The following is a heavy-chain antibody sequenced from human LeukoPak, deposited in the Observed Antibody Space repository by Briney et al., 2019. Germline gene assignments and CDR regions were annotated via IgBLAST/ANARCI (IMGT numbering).Heavy chain of an antibody. CDR2: IYTSGST. CDR3: ARVDVDSSSWYYYYYMDV. V-gene: IGHV4-4*07. J-gene: IGHJ6*03. D-gene: IGHD6-13*01. CDR1: GGSISSYY. Sequence: SETLSLTCTVSGGSISSYYWSWIRQPAGKGLEWIGRIYTSGSTNYNPSLKSRVTMSVDTSKNQFSLKLSSVTAADTAAYYCARVDVDSSSWYYYYYMDVWGKGTTVTVSS.